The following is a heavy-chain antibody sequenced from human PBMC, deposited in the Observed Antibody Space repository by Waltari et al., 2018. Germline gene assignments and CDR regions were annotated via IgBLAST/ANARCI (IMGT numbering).Heavy chain of an antibody. CDR2: IYCSGST. CDR3: ARGITGTTYDFDY. V-gene: IGHV4-59*01. J-gene: IGHJ4*02. Sequence: QVQLQESGPGLVKPSETLSLTCTVSGGSISSYYWSWIRPPPGKGLEWIGYIYCSGSTNSNPPLKILVPISVDTSKTQCSLKLSSVTAAETAVYYCARGITGTTYDFDYWGQGTLVTVSS. CDR1: GGSISSYY. D-gene: IGHD1-20*01.